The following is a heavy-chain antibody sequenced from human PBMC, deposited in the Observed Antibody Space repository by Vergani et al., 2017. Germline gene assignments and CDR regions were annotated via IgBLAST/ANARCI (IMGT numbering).Heavy chain of an antibody. D-gene: IGHD6-6*01. CDR3: AKDVIEYSSPFDAFDI. CDR1: GFTFSSYS. J-gene: IGHJ3*02. V-gene: IGHV3-21*01. Sequence: EVQLVESGGGLVKPGGSLRLSCAASGFTFSSYSMNWVRQAPGKGLEWVSSISSSSSYIYYADSVKGRFTISRDNSKNTLYLQMNSLRAEDTAVYYCAKDVIEYSSPFDAFDIWGQGTMVTVSS. CDR2: ISSSSSYI.